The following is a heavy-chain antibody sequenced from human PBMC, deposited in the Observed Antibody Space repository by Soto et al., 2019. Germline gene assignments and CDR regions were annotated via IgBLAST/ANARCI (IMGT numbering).Heavy chain of an antibody. J-gene: IGHJ4*02. Sequence: SLRLSCEGSGFTFSAYYISWIRKAPGKGLEWISYSSNSGTFSRYSDSVKGRFSISRDNTKNLLYLQMNSLRAEDTAVYYCARSGHNYNRPEYWGQGTPVTVSA. CDR2: SSNSGTFS. CDR3: ARSGHNYNRPEY. D-gene: IGHD1-1*01. V-gene: IGHV3-11*06. CDR1: GFTFSAYY.